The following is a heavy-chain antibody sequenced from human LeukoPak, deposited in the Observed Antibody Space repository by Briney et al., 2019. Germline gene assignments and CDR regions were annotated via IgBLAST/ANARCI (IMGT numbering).Heavy chain of an antibody. CDR2: SGSGST. V-gene: IGHV3-23*01. D-gene: IGHD4-23*01. CDR3: ARPRWPLDY. CDR1: GFTFNIFA. J-gene: IGHJ4*02. Sequence: GGSLRLSCAASGFTFNIFALTWVRQAPGKGLEWVSASGSGSTYYADSVKGRFTISRDNSKNTLYLQMNSLRADDTAVYYCARPRWPLDYWGQGTLVTVSS.